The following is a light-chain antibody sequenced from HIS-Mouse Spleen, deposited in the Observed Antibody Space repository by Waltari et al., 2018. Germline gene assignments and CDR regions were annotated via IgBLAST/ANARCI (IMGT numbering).Light chain of an antibody. J-gene: IGLJ3*02. Sequence: QSVLTQPPSASGTPGQRVTISCSGRSSNIGSTYVYWYQQLPGTAPKLPIYRNNQRPSGVPDRFSGSKSGTSASLAISGLRSEDEADYYCAAWDDSLSGPGVFGGGTKLTVL. V-gene: IGLV1-47*01. CDR1: SSNIGSTY. CDR2: RNN. CDR3: AAWDDSLSGPGV.